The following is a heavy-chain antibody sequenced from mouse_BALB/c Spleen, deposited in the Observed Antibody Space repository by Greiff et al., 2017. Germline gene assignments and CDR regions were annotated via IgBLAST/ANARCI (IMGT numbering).Heavy chain of an antibody. CDR1: GFTFSDYG. CDR3: ARESYAMDY. V-gene: IGHV5-15*02. J-gene: IGHJ4*01. Sequence: VQLQQSGGGLVQPGGSRKLSCAASGFTFSDYGMAWVRQAPGKGPEWVAFISNLAYSIYYADTVTGRFTISRENAKNTLYLEMSSLRSEDTAMYYCARESYAMDYWGQGTSVTVSS. CDR2: ISNLAYSI.